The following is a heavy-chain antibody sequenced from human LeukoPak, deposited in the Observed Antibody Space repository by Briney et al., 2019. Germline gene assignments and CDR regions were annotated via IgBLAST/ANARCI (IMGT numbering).Heavy chain of an antibody. CDR3: ARGGIAAQRRDAFDI. V-gene: IGHV3-21*01. CDR2: ISSSSSYI. Sequence: GGSLRLSCAASGFTFSSYSMNWVRQAPGKGLEWVSSISSSSSYIYYAESVKGRFTISRDNAKNSLYLQMDSLRAEDTAVYYCARGGIAAQRRDAFDIWGQGTMVTVSS. D-gene: IGHD6-13*01. J-gene: IGHJ3*02. CDR1: GFTFSSYS.